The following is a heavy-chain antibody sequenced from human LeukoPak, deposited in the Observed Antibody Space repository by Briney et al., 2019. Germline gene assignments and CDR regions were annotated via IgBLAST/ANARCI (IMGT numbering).Heavy chain of an antibody. J-gene: IGHJ6*02. CDR3: ARKSGSCGYYYYGMDV. V-gene: IGHV1-69*01. D-gene: IGHD1-26*01. CDR1: GGTFSSYA. CDR2: IIPIFGTA. Sequence: GSSVKVSCKDSGGTFSSYAISWVRQAPGQGLEWMGGIIPIFGTANYAQKFQGRVTITADESTSTAYMELSSLRSEDTAVYYCARKSGSCGYYYYGMDVWGQGTTVTVSS.